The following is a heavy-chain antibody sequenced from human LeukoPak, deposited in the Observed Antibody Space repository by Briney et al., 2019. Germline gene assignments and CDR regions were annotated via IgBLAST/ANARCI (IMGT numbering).Heavy chain of an antibody. V-gene: IGHV1-18*01. CDR1: GYTFTSYG. CDR3: ARAIPQYGTFDY. Sequence: ASVKVSCKASGYTFTSYGISWVRQAPGQGLEWMGWISAYNGNTNYAQKLQGRVTMTTDTSTSTAYMELSRLRSDDTAVYYCARAIPQYGTFDYWGQGTLVTVSS. CDR2: ISAYNGNT. J-gene: IGHJ4*02. D-gene: IGHD1-14*01.